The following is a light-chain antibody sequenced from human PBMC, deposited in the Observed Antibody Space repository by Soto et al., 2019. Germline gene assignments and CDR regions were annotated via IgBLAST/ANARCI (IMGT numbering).Light chain of an antibody. V-gene: IGLV2-23*01. CDR1: SSDVGSYDL. J-gene: IGLJ1*01. Sequence: QAVLTQQASLSGSPGQSITISCTGTSSDVGSYDLVSWYQQYPGKAPKLMIYEASERPSGVSYRFSGSKSANTASLTISGLQAEDEADYYCCSYAGDSTYVFGTGTKVTVL. CDR2: EAS. CDR3: CSYAGDSTYV.